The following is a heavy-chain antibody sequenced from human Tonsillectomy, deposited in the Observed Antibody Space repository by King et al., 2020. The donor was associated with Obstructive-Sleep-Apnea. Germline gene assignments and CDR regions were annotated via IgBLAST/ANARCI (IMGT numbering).Heavy chain of an antibody. CDR1: GYTFTSYS. J-gene: IGHJ4*02. CDR2: ISGYNGHT. Sequence: QLVQSGAEVKKPGASVKVSCKASGYTFTSYSISWVRQAPGQGLEWMGWISGYNGHTHYVQKFQGRVTMTTDTSTSTAYMELRSLTSADTAVYYCVRDSLTPVSPMLNYLIYDYWGQGTLVTVSS. D-gene: IGHD3-9*01. CDR3: VRDSLTPVSPMLNYLIYDY. V-gene: IGHV1-18*01.